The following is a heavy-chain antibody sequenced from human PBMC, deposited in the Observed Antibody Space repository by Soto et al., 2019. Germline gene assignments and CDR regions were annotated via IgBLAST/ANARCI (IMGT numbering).Heavy chain of an antibody. CDR3: ARGGYDFWSGYYPMTY. D-gene: IGHD3-3*01. V-gene: IGHV4-31*03. J-gene: IGHJ4*02. CDR1: GGSISSGGYY. CDR2: IYYSWST. Sequence: QVQLQESGPGLVKPSQTLSLTCTVSGGSISSGGYYWSWIRQHPGKGLEWIGYIYYSWSTYYNPYLKSRVTISVDTSKNQFSLKLSSVTAADTAVYYCARGGYDFWSGYYPMTYWGQGTLVTVSS.